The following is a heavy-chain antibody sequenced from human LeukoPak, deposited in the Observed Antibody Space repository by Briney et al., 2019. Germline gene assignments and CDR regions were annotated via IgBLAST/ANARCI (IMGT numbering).Heavy chain of an antibody. CDR1: GFTFSGSA. Sequence: GGSLRLSCAASGFTFSGSAMHWVRQASGKGLEWVGRIRSKANSYATAYAASVKGRFTISRDDSKNTAYLQMNSLKTEDTAVYYCFGRVAAGNYWGQGTLVTVSS. CDR2: IRSKANSYAT. J-gene: IGHJ4*02. V-gene: IGHV3-73*01. D-gene: IGHD6-13*01. CDR3: FGRVAAGNY.